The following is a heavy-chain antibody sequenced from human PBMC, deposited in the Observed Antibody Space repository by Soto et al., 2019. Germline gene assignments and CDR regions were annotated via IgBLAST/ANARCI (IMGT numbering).Heavy chain of an antibody. CDR2: MNPNSGST. V-gene: IGHV1-8*01. J-gene: IGHJ6*02. CDR1: EYTFTTYE. Sequence: QVQLVQSGAEVKKPGASVKVSCKASEYTFTTYEINWVRQAPGQGLEWMGWMNPNSGSTGYAQKFQGRVTMTRNTSIGTAYMELSSLRSEDTAVYYCANYNYYYGLDVWGQGSPVTVSS. CDR3: ANYNYYYGLDV.